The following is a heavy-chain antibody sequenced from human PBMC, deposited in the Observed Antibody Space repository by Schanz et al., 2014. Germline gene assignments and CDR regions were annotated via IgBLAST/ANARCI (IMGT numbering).Heavy chain of an antibody. J-gene: IGHJ6*02. CDR2: INPNTGGT. D-gene: IGHD3-16*01. CDR3: ARDLMLQDNGMDV. V-gene: IGHV1-2*06. Sequence: QVLLVQSGAEVKQPGASVKVSCKASGYTFTAYFIHWVRQAPGQGLEWMGRINPNTGGTNFAQKFQGRVTMTRDTSIDTAYMYLNSLRSDDTAVYFCARDLMLQDNGMDVWGQGTTVTVSS. CDR1: GYTFTAYF.